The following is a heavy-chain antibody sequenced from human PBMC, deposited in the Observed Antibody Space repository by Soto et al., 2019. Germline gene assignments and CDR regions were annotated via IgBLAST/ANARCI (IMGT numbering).Heavy chain of an antibody. J-gene: IGHJ6*02. D-gene: IGHD3-10*01. Sequence: QLQLQESGPGLVKPSETLSVTCTVSGGSISSSSYYWGWIRQPPWKGLEWIGSIYYSGSTYYNPSLKSRVTISVHTSNNQFSLKLSSVTAADTAVYYCARQEASLRFGDYHYGLPVWGQGTTVTVSS. CDR1: GGSISSSSYY. CDR3: ARQEASLRFGDYHYGLPV. CDR2: IYYSGST. V-gene: IGHV4-39*01.